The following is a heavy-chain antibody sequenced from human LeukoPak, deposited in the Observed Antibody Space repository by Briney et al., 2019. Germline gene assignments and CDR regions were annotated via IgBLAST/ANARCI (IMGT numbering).Heavy chain of an antibody. CDR1: GGSFSGYY. CDR3: ARGRESGTQFDP. CDR2: INHSGST. J-gene: IGHJ5*02. V-gene: IGHV4-34*01. Sequence: SETLSLTCAVYGGSFSGYYWSWIRQPPGKGLEWIGEINHSGSTNYNPSLKSRVTISVDTSKNQFSLKLSSVTAADTAVYHCARGRESGTQFDPWGQGTLVTVSS. D-gene: IGHD3-3*01.